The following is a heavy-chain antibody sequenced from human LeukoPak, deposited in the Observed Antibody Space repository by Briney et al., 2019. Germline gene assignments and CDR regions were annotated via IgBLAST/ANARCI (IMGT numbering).Heavy chain of an antibody. CDR2: IYDSGRI. CDR1: GGSISTYY. V-gene: IGHV4-59*01. Sequence: SETLSLTCTVSGGSISTYYWSWIRQSPGKGLEWIGHIYDSGRINYNPSLKSRVTISVDTTKKQFSLKLRSVTAADTAVYSCARGNDYGDKNWFDPWGQGTQVTVSS. CDR3: ARGNDYGDKNWFDP. J-gene: IGHJ5*02. D-gene: IGHD4-17*01.